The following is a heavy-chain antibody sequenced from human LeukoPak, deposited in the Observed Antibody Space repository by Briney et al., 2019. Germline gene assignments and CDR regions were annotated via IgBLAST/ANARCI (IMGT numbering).Heavy chain of an antibody. CDR2: INHSGST. Sequence: SETLSLTCAVYGGSFSGYYWSWIRQPPGKGLEWIGEINHSGSTNYNPSLKSRVTISVDTSKNQFSLKLSSVTAADTAVYYCARDRAGYCSSTSCFDDAFDIWGQGTMVTVSS. J-gene: IGHJ3*02. CDR3: ARDRAGYCSSTSCFDDAFDI. CDR1: GGSFSGYY. V-gene: IGHV4-34*01. D-gene: IGHD2-2*01.